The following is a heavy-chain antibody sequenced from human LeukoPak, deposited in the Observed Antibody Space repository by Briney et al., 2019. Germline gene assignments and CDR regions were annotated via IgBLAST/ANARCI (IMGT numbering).Heavy chain of an antibody. J-gene: IGHJ1*01. V-gene: IGHV3-48*04. D-gene: IGHD3-22*01. CDR1: GFTFSSYA. CDR3: ARTRGPLLPEH. Sequence: GGSLRLSCAASGFTFSSYAMSWVRQAPGKGLEWVSHISGSGHIIYYADSMKGRFTISRDNAKNSLYLQMNSLRVEDTAVYYCARTRGPLLPEHWGQGTLVTVSS. CDR2: ISGSGHII.